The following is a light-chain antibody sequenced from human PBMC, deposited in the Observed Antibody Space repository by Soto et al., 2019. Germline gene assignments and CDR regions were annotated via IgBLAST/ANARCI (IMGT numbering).Light chain of an antibody. CDR2: DAF. Sequence: EIVLTQSPATLSLSPGERATLSCRASQSVSSYLAWYQQKPGQVPRLLIYDAFNRATGIPARFSGSGSGTDFTLTISSLEPEDFAVYYCQQRSNWPLTFGGGTKVELK. CDR3: QQRSNWPLT. V-gene: IGKV3-11*01. CDR1: QSVSSY. J-gene: IGKJ4*01.